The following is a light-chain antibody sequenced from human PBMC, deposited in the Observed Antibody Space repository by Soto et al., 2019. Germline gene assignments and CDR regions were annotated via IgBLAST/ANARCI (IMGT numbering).Light chain of an antibody. V-gene: IGKV3-20*01. CDR3: HHYGSSAWT. CDR2: GVS. J-gene: IGKJ5*01. CDR1: QSVSSN. Sequence: EIVMTQSPATLSVSPGERATLSCRASQSVSSNLAWYQQTPGQAPSLLIYGVSNRATGIPERFSGSGSGTDFTLTISRLEPEDFAVYYCHHYGSSAWTFGQGTRLEIK.